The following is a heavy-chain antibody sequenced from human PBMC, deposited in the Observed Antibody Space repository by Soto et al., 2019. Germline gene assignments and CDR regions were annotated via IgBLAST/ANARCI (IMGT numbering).Heavy chain of an antibody. V-gene: IGHV4-59*08. CDR3: ARQPTNFDY. CDR2: IYYSGST. J-gene: IGHJ4*02. D-gene: IGHD1-26*01. Sequence: SETLSLTCTVSGGSISSYYWSWIRQPPGKGLEWIGYIYYSGSTNYNPSLKSRVTISVDTSKNQFSLKLSSVTAADTAVYYCARQPTNFDYWGQGTLVTVSS. CDR1: GGSISSYY.